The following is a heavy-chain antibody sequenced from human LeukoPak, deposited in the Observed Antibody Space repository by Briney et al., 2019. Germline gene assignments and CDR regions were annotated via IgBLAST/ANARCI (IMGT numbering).Heavy chain of an antibody. CDR1: GFTFNNYG. Sequence: GKSLRLSCAASGFTFNNYGMHWVRQAPGKGLEWVAVISYDGRNKHYPDSVKGRFTISRDNSKNTLYLQMNSLRAEDTAVYYCATRLRYFDWSEFDYWGQGTLVTVSS. J-gene: IGHJ4*02. CDR2: ISYDGRNK. D-gene: IGHD3-9*01. CDR3: ATRLRYFDWSEFDY. V-gene: IGHV3-30*03.